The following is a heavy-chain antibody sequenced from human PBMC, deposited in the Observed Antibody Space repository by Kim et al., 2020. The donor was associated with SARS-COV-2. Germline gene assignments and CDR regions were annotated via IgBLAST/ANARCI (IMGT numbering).Heavy chain of an antibody. J-gene: IGHJ4*02. CDR3: ARQARCGGDCYSVDY. V-gene: IGHV4-59*08. D-gene: IGHD2-21*02. Sequence: SLKSRVTISVDTSKNQFSLKLSSVTAADTAVYYCARQARCGGDCYSVDYWGQGTLVTVSS.